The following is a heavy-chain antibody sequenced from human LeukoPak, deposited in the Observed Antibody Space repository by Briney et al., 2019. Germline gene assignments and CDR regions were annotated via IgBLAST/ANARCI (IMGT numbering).Heavy chain of an antibody. Sequence: ASVTVSCKASGYTFTSYVIGWVRQAPGQGLEWMGWINTDNGNTNYAQNLQGRVTMTTDTSTSTAYMELRSLRSDDTAVYYCARDGFYDHWGQGTLVTVSS. CDR1: GYTFTSYV. CDR2: INTDNGNT. D-gene: IGHD2/OR15-2a*01. J-gene: IGHJ4*02. CDR3: ARDGFYDH. V-gene: IGHV1-18*01.